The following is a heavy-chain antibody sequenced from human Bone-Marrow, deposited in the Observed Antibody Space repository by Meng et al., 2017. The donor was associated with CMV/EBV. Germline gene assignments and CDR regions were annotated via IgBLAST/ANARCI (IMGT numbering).Heavy chain of an antibody. J-gene: IGHJ6*02. D-gene: IGHD3-3*01. CDR1: GFTFSTCS. CDR2: IGLSSATI. CDR3: ARELSGHNFWSGSYIMDV. V-gene: IGHV3-48*04. Sequence: GGSLRLSCAASGFTFSTCSMSWVRQAPGKGLEWVSYIGLSSATIYYADSVRGRFTISRDNAKNSLYLQMSGLRAEDTAVYYCARELSGHNFWSGSYIMDVWGQGTTVTVSS.